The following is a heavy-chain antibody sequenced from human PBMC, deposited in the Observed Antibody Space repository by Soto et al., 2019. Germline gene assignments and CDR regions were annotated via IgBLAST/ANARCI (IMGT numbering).Heavy chain of an antibody. Sequence: QVQLVESGGGVVQPGRSLRVSCVASGFTFSNYPMHWVRQTPGKGLEWVAVISDDGSNKYYEDSVKGRFTISRDNSKNTLYLQMNILRLEDTAVYYCARGLVMVIDRDWFDPWGQGILVTVSS. D-gene: IGHD3-22*01. CDR2: ISDDGSNK. J-gene: IGHJ5*02. CDR3: ARGLVMVIDRDWFDP. CDR1: GFTFSNYP. V-gene: IGHV3-30-3*01.